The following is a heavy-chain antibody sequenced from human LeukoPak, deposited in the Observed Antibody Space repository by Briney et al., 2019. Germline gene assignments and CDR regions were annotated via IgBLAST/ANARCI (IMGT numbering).Heavy chain of an antibody. Sequence: ASVMVSCKASGYTFTGYYMHWVRQAPGQGLEWMGWINPNSGGTNYAQKFQGRVTMTRDTSISTAYMELSRLRSDDTAVYYCARDLLPPYYYDSSGSPLDYWGQGTLVTVSS. CDR1: GYTFTGYY. CDR2: INPNSGGT. D-gene: IGHD3-22*01. V-gene: IGHV1-2*02. J-gene: IGHJ4*02. CDR3: ARDLLPPYYYDSSGSPLDY.